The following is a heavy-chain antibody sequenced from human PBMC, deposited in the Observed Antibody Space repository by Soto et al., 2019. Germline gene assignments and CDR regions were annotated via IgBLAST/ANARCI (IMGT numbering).Heavy chain of an antibody. CDR3: ARQGYYFDY. Sequence: SETLSLTCAVYGGSFSGYYWSWIRQPPGKGLEWIGSIYYSGSTYYNPSLKSRVTISVDTSKNQFSLKLSSVTAADTAVYYCARQGYYFDYWGQGTLVTVSS. CDR1: GGSFSGYY. J-gene: IGHJ4*02. V-gene: IGHV4-34*01. CDR2: IYYSGST.